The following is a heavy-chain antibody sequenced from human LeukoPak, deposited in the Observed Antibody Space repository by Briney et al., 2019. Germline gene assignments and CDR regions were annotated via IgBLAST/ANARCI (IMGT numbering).Heavy chain of an antibody. CDR1: GLTFSSYD. D-gene: IGHD3-10*01. CDR2: IGTAGDT. CDR3: ARAAVVRGVSDAFDI. V-gene: IGHV3-13*01. J-gene: IGHJ3*02. Sequence: GGSLRLSCAASGLTFSSYDMHWVRQATGKGLEWVSAIGTAGDTYYPGSVKGRFTISRGNAKNSLYLQMNSLRAGDTAVYYCARAAVVRGVSDAFDIWGQGTMVTVSS.